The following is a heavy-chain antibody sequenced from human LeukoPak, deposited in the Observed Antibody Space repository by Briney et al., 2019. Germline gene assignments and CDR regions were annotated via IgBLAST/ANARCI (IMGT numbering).Heavy chain of an antibody. CDR1: GFTFSSYS. D-gene: IGHD5-18*01. V-gene: IGHV3-21*01. Sequence: GGSLRLSCAASGFTFSSYSMNWVRQAPGKGLEWVSSISSSSSYIYYADSVKGRFTISRDNAKNSLYLQMNSLRAEDTAVYYCARDFRTGGYSYGGFSDYWGQGTLVTVSS. CDR3: ARDFRTGGYSYGGFSDY. CDR2: ISSSSSYI. J-gene: IGHJ4*02.